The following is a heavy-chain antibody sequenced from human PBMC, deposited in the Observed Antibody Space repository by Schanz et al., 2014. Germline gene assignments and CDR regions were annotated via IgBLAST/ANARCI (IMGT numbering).Heavy chain of an antibody. D-gene: IGHD2-2*01. CDR2: IYSGGGT. Sequence: EVQLVESGGGLVQPGGSLRLSCAASTFSVSSHYMTWVRQAPGKGLEWVSVIYSGGGTYYATSVKGRFTISRDNSKNTLFLQMNSLRVEDTAVYYCARGRRGDCRRTSCTYYFDYWGQGTLVTVSS. CDR1: TFSVSSHY. CDR3: ARGRRGDCRRTSCTYYFDY. V-gene: IGHV3-66*01. J-gene: IGHJ4*02.